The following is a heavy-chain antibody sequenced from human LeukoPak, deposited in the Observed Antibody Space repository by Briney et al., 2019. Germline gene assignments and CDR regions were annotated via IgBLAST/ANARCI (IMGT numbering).Heavy chain of an antibody. CDR3: ARRARIMLGFDY. CDR1: GGSISSSSNY. CDR2: IYYSGTT. J-gene: IGHJ4*02. V-gene: IGHV4-39*01. Sequence: SETLSLTCTVSGGSISSSSNYWGWIRQPPGKGLEWIGSIYYSGTTYYNPSLRSRVTISVDTPKNQFSLKLTSVTAADTAVYYCARRARIMLGFDYWGQGSLVTVSS. D-gene: IGHD3-10*02.